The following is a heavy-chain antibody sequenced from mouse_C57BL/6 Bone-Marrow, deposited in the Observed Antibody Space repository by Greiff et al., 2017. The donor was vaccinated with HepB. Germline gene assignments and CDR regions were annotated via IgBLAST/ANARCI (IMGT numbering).Heavy chain of an antibody. CDR2: IHPNSGST. V-gene: IGHV1-64*01. Sequence: VQLQQPGAELVKPGASVKLSCKASGYTFTSYWMHWVKQRPGQGLEWIGMIHPNSGSTNYNEKFKSKGTLTVDKSSSTAYMQLSSLTSEDSAVYYGARGATVVADYWYFDVWGTGTTVTVSS. J-gene: IGHJ1*03. D-gene: IGHD1-1*01. CDR1: GYTFTSYW. CDR3: ARGATVVADYWYFDV.